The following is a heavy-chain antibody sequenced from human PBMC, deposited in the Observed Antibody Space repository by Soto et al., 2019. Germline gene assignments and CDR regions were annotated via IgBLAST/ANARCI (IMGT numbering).Heavy chain of an antibody. CDR1: EYRFGDYY. CDR3: VRDAPSQEYNVDR. V-gene: IGHV1-2*02. J-gene: IGHJ5*02. Sequence: QVQLVQSGTEVKKPGASVRVSCQASEYRFGDYYLHWLRQAPGQGLEWMGGINLNDGGTYYARKFPGRVTMTSDKPITTVYRERRILLSDDTAVYYCVRDAPSQEYNVDRCGQGTLGALSS. CDR2: INLNDGGT. D-gene: IGHD3-10*02.